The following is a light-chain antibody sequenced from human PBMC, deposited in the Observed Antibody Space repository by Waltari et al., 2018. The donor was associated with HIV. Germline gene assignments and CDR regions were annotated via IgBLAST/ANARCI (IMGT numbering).Light chain of an antibody. CDR3: QSFDSSLTTSGVI. J-gene: IGLJ2*01. CDR2: ANI. CDR1: SSNIGAGYD. Sequence: QSVLTQPPSVSGAPGQRVTISCTGSSSNIGAGYDVHWYQPLPGPAPKLLIYANINRPSGVPDRFSGSKSGSSASLAITGLQAEDEAHYYCQSFDSSLTTSGVIFGGGTKLTVL. V-gene: IGLV1-40*01.